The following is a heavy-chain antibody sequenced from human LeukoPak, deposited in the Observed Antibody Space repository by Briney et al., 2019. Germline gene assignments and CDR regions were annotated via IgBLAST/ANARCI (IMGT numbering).Heavy chain of an antibody. CDR1: GYTFSDYI. CDR3: SKAIPCDCHETNCYEEN. CDR2: INPKNDAT. D-gene: IGHD2-21*01. V-gene: IGHV1-2*02. J-gene: IGHJ4*02. Sequence: ASMKVSCKTSGYTFSDYIIHWVRQAPGQGLEWMGWINPKNDATSYAPRFQGRVTMTTDPSISTAFLQLSRLQSADTAFYYCSKAIPCDCHETNCYEENWGQGTLVTVSS.